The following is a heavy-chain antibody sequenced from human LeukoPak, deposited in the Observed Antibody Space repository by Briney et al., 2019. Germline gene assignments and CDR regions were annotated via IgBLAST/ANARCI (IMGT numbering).Heavy chain of an antibody. D-gene: IGHD2-2*01. CDR3: AKGALGYCSSTSCPSGIDFDY. J-gene: IGHJ4*02. CDR1: GFTFSSYG. CDR2: IWYDGSNK. V-gene: IGHV3-33*06. Sequence: PGRSLRLSCAASGFTFSSYGMHWVRQAPGKGLEWVAVIWYDGSNKYYADSVKGRFTISRDNSKNTLYLQMNSLRAEDTAVYYCAKGALGYCSSTSCPSGIDFDYWGQGTLVTVSS.